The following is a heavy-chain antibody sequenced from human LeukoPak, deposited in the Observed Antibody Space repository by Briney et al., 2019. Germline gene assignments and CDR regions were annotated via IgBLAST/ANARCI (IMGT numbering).Heavy chain of an antibody. V-gene: IGHV4-39*01. D-gene: IGHD6-19*01. J-gene: IGHJ5*02. CDR1: GGSISSSSYY. CDR2: IYYSGST. Sequence: SETLSLTCTVSGGSISSSSYYWGWIRQPPGKGLEWIGNIYYSGSTYYNPSLKSRVTISVDTSKNQFSLKLSSVTAADTAVYYCTSSSGPPPDNWFDPWGQGTLVTVSS. CDR3: TSSSGPPPDNWFDP.